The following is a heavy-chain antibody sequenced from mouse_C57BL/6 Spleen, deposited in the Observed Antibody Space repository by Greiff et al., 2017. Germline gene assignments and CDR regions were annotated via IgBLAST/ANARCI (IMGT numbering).Heavy chain of an antibody. CDR2: ISGGGGNT. D-gene: IGHD1-1*01. Sequence: EVQRVESGGGLVKPGGSLKLSCAASGFTFSSYTMSWVRQTPEKRLEWVATISGGGGNTYYPDSVKGRFTISRDNAKNTLYLQMSSLRSEDTALYYCARLYGRPYAMDYWGQGTSVTVSS. CDR3: ARLYGRPYAMDY. J-gene: IGHJ4*01. CDR1: GFTFSSYT. V-gene: IGHV5-9*01.